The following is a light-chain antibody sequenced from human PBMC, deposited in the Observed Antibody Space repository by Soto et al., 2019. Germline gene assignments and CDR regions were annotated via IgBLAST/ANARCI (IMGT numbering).Light chain of an antibody. CDR1: SSDVGSYNL. J-gene: IGLJ2*01. Sequence: QSVLTQPASVSGSPGQSITISCTGTSSDVGSYNLVSWYHQHPGKAPKLMIYEGSKRPSGVSNRFSGSKSGNTASLTISGLQAEDEADYYCSAYARNRDVVFGGGTKLTVL. V-gene: IGLV2-23*01. CDR2: EGS. CDR3: SAYARNRDVV.